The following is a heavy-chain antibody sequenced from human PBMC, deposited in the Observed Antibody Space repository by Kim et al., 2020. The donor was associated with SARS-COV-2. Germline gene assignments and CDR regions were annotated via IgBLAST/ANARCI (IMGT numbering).Heavy chain of an antibody. CDR3: AKDAQISGSWYEYYFDN. J-gene: IGHJ4*02. Sequence: VQGRFTIYRDNAKNSLYQQMNSLRAEDTALYYCAKDAQISGSWYEYYFDNWGQGTLVTVSS. D-gene: IGHD6-13*01. V-gene: IGHV3-9*01.